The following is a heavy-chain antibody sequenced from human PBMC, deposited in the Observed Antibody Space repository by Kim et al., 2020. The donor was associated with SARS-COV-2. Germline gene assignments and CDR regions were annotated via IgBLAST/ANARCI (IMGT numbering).Heavy chain of an antibody. CDR1: GFTFSSYS. CDR2: ITSSSSYI. CDR3: AILVVPAASHDY. D-gene: IGHD2-2*01. V-gene: IGHV3-21*01. Sequence: GGSLRLSCAASGFTFSSYSMTWVRQAPGKGLEWVSSITSSSSYIYYADSVKSRDTISRDNAKNSLYLQMNSLRAEDTAVYYCAILVVPAASHDYWGEGTLFTVSS. J-gene: IGHJ4*02.